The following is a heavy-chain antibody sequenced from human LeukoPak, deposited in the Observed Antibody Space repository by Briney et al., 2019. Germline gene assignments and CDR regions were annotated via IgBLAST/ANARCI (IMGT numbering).Heavy chain of an antibody. Sequence: PSETLSLTCAVYGGSFSGYYWSWIRQPPGKGLEWIGEINHSGSTNYNPSLKSRVTISVDTSKNQFSLKLSSVTAADTAVYYCARGWAFRGVITPFDYWGQGTLVTVSS. V-gene: IGHV4-34*01. J-gene: IGHJ4*02. CDR1: GGSFSGYY. CDR3: ARGWAFRGVITPFDY. CDR2: INHSGST. D-gene: IGHD3-10*01.